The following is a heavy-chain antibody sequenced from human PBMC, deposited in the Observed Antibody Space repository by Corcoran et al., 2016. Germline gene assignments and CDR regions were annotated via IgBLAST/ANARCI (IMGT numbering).Heavy chain of an antibody. V-gene: IGHV3-21*01. Sequence: EVQLVESGGGLVKPGWSLRLSCAASGFTFSSYSMNWVRQAPGQVLEWVSSISSSSYIYYADSVKGRFTISRDNAKNSLYLQMNSLRAEETAVYYCARVPYYDSSVNWFDPWGQGTLVTVSS. D-gene: IGHD3-22*01. CDR2: ISSSSYI. CDR3: ARVPYYDSSVNWFDP. CDR1: GFTFSSYS. J-gene: IGHJ5*02.